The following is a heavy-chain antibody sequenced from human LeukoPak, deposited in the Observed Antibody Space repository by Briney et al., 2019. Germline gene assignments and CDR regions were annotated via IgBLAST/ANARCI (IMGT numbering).Heavy chain of an antibody. CDR3: ARVSCSSSSCYLASYYFDS. D-gene: IGHD2-2*01. Sequence: PGRSLRLSCAASGFTFSSYGMHWVRQAPGKGLEWVAVIWYDGSNKDYADSVKGRFTISRDSSKNTLSLQMNSLRVEDTAIYYCARVSCSSSSCYLASYYFDSWGQGTLVTVSS. CDR1: GFTFSSYG. CDR2: IWYDGSNK. V-gene: IGHV3-33*01. J-gene: IGHJ4*02.